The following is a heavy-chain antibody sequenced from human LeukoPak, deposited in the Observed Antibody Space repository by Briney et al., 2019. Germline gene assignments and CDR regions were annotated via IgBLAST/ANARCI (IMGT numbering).Heavy chain of an antibody. CDR3: ARGYRIVVVPAANRKNWFDP. J-gene: IGHJ5*02. Sequence: PSETLSLTCAVYGGSFSSYYWSWIRQPPGKGLEWIGEINHSGSTNYNPSLKSRVTISVDTSKNQFSLKLSSVTAADTAVYYCARGYRIVVVPAANRKNWFDPWGQGTLVTVSS. CDR1: GGSFSSYY. D-gene: IGHD2-2*01. CDR2: INHSGST. V-gene: IGHV4-34*01.